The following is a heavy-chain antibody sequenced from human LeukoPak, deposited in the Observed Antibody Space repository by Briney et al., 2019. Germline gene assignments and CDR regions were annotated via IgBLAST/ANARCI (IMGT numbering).Heavy chain of an antibody. V-gene: IGHV3-48*02. J-gene: IGHJ4*01. CDR2: ISGSGYTI. CDR3: VREAAAALD. D-gene: IGHD6-13*01. CDR1: GFTFSTYW. Sequence: PGGSLRLSCAASGFTFSTYWMTWVRQAPGKGLEWVAYISGSGYTIHYADSVKGRFTISRDNAKNSLSLQMNTLRDEDSAVYYCVREAAAALDWGHGTLVTVSS.